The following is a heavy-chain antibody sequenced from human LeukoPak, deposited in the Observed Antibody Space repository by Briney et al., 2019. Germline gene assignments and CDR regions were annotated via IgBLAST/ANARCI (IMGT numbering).Heavy chain of an antibody. D-gene: IGHD6-25*01. CDR2: INYSGST. Sequence: PSETLSLTCTVSARSISTFYWTWIRQPAGKGLEWIGRINYSGSTNYNPSLRGRVSMSVDRPKNQFSLTLNSVTAADTAVYYCAREGGDPRWLDPWGQGTLVTVSS. J-gene: IGHJ5*02. V-gene: IGHV4-4*07. CDR3: AREGGDPRWLDP. CDR1: ARSISTFY.